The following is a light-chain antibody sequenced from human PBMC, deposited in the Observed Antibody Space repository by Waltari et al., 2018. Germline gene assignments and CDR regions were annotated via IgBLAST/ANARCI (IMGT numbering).Light chain of an antibody. V-gene: IGLV3-16*01. J-gene: IGLJ3*02. CDR3: LSSDISGTYWV. Sequence: SYEVKQPPSVSVSLGQMARITCSGEALPKKYAFWYQQKPVQFPVLLIHKDTERPSGVPGRFSGSTSGTTVTLTITGVQAEDEADYYCLSSDISGTYWVFGGGTKLTVL. CDR1: ALPKKY. CDR2: KDT.